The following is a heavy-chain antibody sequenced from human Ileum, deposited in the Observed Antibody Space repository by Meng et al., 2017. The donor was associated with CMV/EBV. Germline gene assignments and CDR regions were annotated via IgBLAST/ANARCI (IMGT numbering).Heavy chain of an antibody. CDR1: GLTFSNYA. CDR2: IGDSSRYT. J-gene: IGHJ4*02. CDR3: VRDSPGIEDFDH. D-gene: IGHD2-21*01. Sequence: GESLKISCAASGLTFSNYAMTWVRQAPGKGLEWVSTIGDSSRYTYYAESVKGRFTIFRDNSKNTVYLQMNSLGVEDTAVYYCVRDSPGIEDFDHWGQGTLVTVSS. V-gene: IGHV3-23*01.